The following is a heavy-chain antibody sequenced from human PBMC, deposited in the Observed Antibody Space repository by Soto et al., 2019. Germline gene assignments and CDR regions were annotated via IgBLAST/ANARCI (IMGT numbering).Heavy chain of an antibody. Sequence: PSETLSLTCGVSGGSISSINWWSWVRQSPGKGLEWIGEIYHDGSTNYNPSLKSRVNISVEKSKNQFSLKVTSVTAADTAVYYCARYQGVSPTHHFDPWGQGTLVTVSS. J-gene: IGHJ5*02. CDR1: GGSISSINW. CDR3: ARYQGVSPTHHFDP. D-gene: IGHD2-2*01. V-gene: IGHV4-4*02. CDR2: IYHDGST.